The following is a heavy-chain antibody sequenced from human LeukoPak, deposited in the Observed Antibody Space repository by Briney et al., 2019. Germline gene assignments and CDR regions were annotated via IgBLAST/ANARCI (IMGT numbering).Heavy chain of an antibody. J-gene: IGHJ4*02. V-gene: IGHV1-8*02. D-gene: IGHD2-2*01. Sequence: ASVKVSCKASGYTFSNFDINWVRQAPGQGLEWMGWMNPVSGDAGSAQKFQGRVTLTRNTSISTAYMELSSLRSDDTALYYCARAPMGTAALYWGQGTLVTVSS. CDR2: MNPVSGDA. CDR3: ARAPMGTAALY. CDR1: GYTFSNFD.